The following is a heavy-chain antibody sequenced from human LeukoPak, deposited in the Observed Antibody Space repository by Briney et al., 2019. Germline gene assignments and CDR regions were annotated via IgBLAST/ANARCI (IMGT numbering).Heavy chain of an antibody. D-gene: IGHD3-22*01. Sequence: ASVKVSCKASGYTFTGYYMHWVRQAPGQGLEWMGWINPNSGGTNYAQKFQGRVTMTRDTSISAAYMELSRLRSDDTAVYYCARGRDYYDSSGYYSYWGQGTLVTVSS. CDR2: INPNSGGT. CDR3: ARGRDYYDSSGYYSY. V-gene: IGHV1-2*02. J-gene: IGHJ4*02. CDR1: GYTFTGYY.